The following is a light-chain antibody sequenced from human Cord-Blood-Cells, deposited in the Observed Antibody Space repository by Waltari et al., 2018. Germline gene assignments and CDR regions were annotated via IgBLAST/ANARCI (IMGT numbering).Light chain of an antibody. V-gene: IGKV3-15*01. CDR2: GAS. J-gene: IGKJ2*01. CDR1: QCVSSN. Sequence: EIVMTQSPATLSVSPVERATLSCRASQCVSSNLAWYQQKPGQAPRLLIYGASTRATGIPARFSGSGSGTEFTLTISSLQSEDFAVYYCQQYNNWPYTFGQGTKLEIK. CDR3: QQYNNWPYT.